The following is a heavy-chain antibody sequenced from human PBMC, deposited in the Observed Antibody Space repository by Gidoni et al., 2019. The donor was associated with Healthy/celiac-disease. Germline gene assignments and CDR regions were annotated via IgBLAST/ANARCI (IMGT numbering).Heavy chain of an antibody. CDR2: IYYSGST. CDR3: ARSDYDFWSGYYTYGMDV. D-gene: IGHD3-3*01. Sequence: QVQLQESGPGLVKPSETLSLTCTVSGGSISSYYWSWIRQPPGKGLEWIGYIYYSGSTNYNPSLKSRVTISVDTSKNQFSLKLSSVTAADTAVYYCARSDYDFWSGYYTYGMDVWGQGTTVTVS. J-gene: IGHJ6*02. V-gene: IGHV4-59*01. CDR1: GGSISSYY.